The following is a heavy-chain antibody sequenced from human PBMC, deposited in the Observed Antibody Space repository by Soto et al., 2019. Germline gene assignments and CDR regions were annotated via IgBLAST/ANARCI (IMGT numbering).Heavy chain of an antibody. V-gene: IGHV4-34*01. CDR2: INHSGTT. J-gene: IGHJ5*02. CDR1: GGSFSGYQ. CDR3: ARGWRFDP. Sequence: SETLSLTCGVYGGSFSGYQWNWIRQSPGQGLEWIGEINHSGTTKYNPSLESRINLSVDTSKKQFSLKMFSVTAADTAIYYCARGWRFDPWGQGTQVTVSS. D-gene: IGHD1-1*01.